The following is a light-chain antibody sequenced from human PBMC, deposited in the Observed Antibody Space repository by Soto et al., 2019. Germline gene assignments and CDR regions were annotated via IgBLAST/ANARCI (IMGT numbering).Light chain of an antibody. J-gene: IGLJ1*01. Sequence: QSVLTQPASVSGSPGQSITISCTGTSSDVGSYNLVSWYQQHPGKAPKLMIYEVSKRPSGVSNCFSGSKSGNTASLTISGLQAEDEADYYCCSYAGSSTLYVFGTGTKVTVL. CDR3: CSYAGSSTLYV. CDR2: EVS. CDR1: SSDVGSYNL. V-gene: IGLV2-23*02.